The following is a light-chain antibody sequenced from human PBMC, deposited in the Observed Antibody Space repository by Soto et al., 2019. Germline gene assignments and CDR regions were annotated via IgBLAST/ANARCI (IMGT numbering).Light chain of an antibody. CDR3: SSYTSSSTLV. J-gene: IGLJ2*01. CDR2: DVS. Sequence: QSALTQPASVSGSPGQSITISCTGTSSDVGGYNYVYWYQQHPGKAPKLIIYDVSNRPSGVSTRFSGSKSGNTASLTISGLQAEDEPDYYCSSYTSSSTLVFGGGTKLTVL. CDR1: SSDVGGYNY. V-gene: IGLV2-14*03.